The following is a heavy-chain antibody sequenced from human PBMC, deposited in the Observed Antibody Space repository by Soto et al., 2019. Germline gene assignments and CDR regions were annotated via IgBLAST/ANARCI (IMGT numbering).Heavy chain of an antibody. CDR2: ISAYNGNT. Sequence: QVQLVQSGAELKKPGASVKVSCKAAVDTFTSYGISWVRQAPGQGLEWMGWISAYNGNTNYAPKLKGIVTMTEDTATSASNMELRRLRSDKPAVYYCAREGYSSSPGFEDWGQGTPVTVSS. V-gene: IGHV1-18*01. CDR1: VDTFTSYG. J-gene: IGHJ4*02. CDR3: AREGYSSSPGFED. D-gene: IGHD6-6*01.